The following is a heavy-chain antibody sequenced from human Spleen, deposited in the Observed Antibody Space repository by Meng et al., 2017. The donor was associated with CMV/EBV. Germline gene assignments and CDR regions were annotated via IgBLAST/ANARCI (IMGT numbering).Heavy chain of an antibody. CDR1: GYTFGAYY. V-gene: IGHV1-46*01. CDR3: ARGRSARLYYYDSSGYYY. Sequence: ASVKVSCKASGYTFGAYYMHWVRQAPGQGLEWMGIINPSGGSTSYAQKFQGRVTMTRDTSTSTVYMELSSLRSEDTAVYYCARGRSARLYYYDSSGYYYWGQGTLVTVSS. J-gene: IGHJ4*02. D-gene: IGHD3-22*01. CDR2: INPSGGST.